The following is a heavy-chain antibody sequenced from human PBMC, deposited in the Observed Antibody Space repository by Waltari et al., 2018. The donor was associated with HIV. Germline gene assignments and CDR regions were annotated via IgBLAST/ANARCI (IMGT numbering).Heavy chain of an antibody. J-gene: IGHJ4*02. CDR1: GFTIGDYA. CDR3: SRDNPQWDY. V-gene: IGHV3-49*03. CDR2: IRSKVSGGTT. D-gene: IGHD2-8*01. Sequence: EVQLLESGEGLVQPGRSPRLSFTTSGFTIGDYALGCFRQAPGKGLEWVGFIRSKVSGGTTEYAASVKGRFTISRDDSNSIVFLQMDSLKTEDTAMYYCSRDNPQWDYWGQGTLVTVSS.